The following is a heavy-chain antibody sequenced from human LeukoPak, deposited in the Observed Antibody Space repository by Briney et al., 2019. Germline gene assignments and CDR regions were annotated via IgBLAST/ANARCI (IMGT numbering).Heavy chain of an antibody. CDR1: GGSIISSSYY. J-gene: IGHJ4*02. D-gene: IGHD3-22*01. Sequence: SETLSLTCTVSGGSIISSSYYWGWTRQPPGKGLEWIATVFYTGSTYYEPSLESRVTISLDTSNIQFSLKLSSVTAADTAVYFCARHRYADYFNSGGSLYYFDNWGQGILVTVSS. CDR2: VFYTGST. V-gene: IGHV4-39*01. CDR3: ARHRYADYFNSGGSLYYFDN.